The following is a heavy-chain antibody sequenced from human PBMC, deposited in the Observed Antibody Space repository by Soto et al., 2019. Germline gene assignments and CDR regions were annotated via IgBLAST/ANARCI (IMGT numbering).Heavy chain of an antibody. CDR1: GGTFSTSA. Sequence: QVQLMQSGAEVKKPGSSVKVSCKASGGTFSTSAISWVRQAPGEGLEWVGGIMPVFATPDYAQKFQGRVTNSEAESTTTAYLELTSLTTDDTAVYYCARDKDRQQLGGNYYYILDVWGQGTAITVSS. CDR2: IMPVFATP. D-gene: IGHD3-3*02. CDR3: ARDKDRQQLGGNYYYILDV. J-gene: IGHJ6*02. V-gene: IGHV1-69*12.